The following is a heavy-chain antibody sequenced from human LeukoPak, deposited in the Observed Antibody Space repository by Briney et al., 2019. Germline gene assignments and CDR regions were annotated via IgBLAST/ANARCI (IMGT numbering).Heavy chain of an antibody. V-gene: IGHV1-46*01. D-gene: IGHD3-10*01. CDR2: INPSGGST. Sequence: PGGSLRLSCAAAGFTFTTYYMHWVRQAPGQGLEWMGIINPSGGSTSYAQKFQGRVTMTRDTSTSTVYMELSSLRSEDTAVYYCARDRGGSGSRSPYWYFDLWGRGTLVTVSS. CDR3: ARDRGGSGSRSPYWYFDL. J-gene: IGHJ2*01. CDR1: GFTFTTYY.